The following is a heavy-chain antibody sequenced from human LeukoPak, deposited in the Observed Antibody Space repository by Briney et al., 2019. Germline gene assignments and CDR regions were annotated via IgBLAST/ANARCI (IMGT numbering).Heavy chain of an antibody. J-gene: IGHJ4*02. CDR1: GFTFGDYA. CDR3: SGWLRFDY. D-gene: IGHD5-12*01. Sequence: GGSLRLSCTASGFTFGDYAMSWVRQAPGKGLEWVGFIRSKAYGGTTEYTASVKGRFTISRDDSKSIAYLQMNSLKTEDTAVYYCSGWLRFDYWGQGTLVTVSS. CDR2: IRSKAYGGTT. V-gene: IGHV3-49*04.